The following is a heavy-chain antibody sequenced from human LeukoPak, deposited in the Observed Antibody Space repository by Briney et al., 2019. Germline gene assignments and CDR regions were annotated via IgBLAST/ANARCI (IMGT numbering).Heavy chain of an antibody. J-gene: IGHJ6*02. CDR2: ISGSGGGT. Sequence: GGSLRLSCAASGFTFTSYAMGGVRQAPGKGLEWVSAISGSGGGTYYADSVKGRFTISRDNPKNTLYLQMNSLRAEDTAVYYCAKGDFYGDYPYGMDVWGQGTTVTVSS. V-gene: IGHV3-23*01. D-gene: IGHD3-3*01. CDR3: AKGDFYGDYPYGMDV. CDR1: GFTFTSYA.